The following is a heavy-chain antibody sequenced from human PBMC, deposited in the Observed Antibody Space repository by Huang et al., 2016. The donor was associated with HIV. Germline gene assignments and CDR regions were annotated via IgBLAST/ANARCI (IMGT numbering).Heavy chain of an antibody. CDR1: GGTFSNHG. V-gene: IGHV1-69*01. Sequence: QVQLVQSGAEVKKPGSSVKVSCKASGGTFSNHGFSWGRQAPGQGLEWMGGIIPVFGTKYYTPKFQGRVTITADESTSTVYMELSSLTPDDTAEYYCARVRGYSGSYYGMDVWGQGTTVTVSS. CDR2: IIPVFGTK. D-gene: IGHD1-26*01. J-gene: IGHJ6*02. CDR3: ARVRGYSGSYYGMDV.